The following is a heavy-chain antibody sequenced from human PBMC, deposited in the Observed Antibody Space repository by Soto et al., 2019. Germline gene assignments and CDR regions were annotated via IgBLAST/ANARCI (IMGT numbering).Heavy chain of an antibody. D-gene: IGHD6-19*01. V-gene: IGHV4-34*01. Sequence: PSETLSLTCAVYCGSFSGYYWSWIRQPPGKGLEWIGEINDSGSTHYNPSLKSRVTISVDTSKNQFSLKLSSLTAADTALYYCARVDYSGWTPFDYWGQGSLVTVSS. J-gene: IGHJ4*02. CDR3: ARVDYSGWTPFDY. CDR1: CGSFSGYY. CDR2: INDSGST.